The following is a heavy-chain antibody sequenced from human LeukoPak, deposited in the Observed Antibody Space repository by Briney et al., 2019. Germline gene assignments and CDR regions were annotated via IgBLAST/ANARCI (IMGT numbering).Heavy chain of an antibody. V-gene: IGHV3-30*04. CDR3: ARDRGMTTNSFDY. D-gene: IGHD4-11*01. Sequence: GRSLRLSCAASGFTFSSFAMHWVRQAPGKGLEWVTLISYDGSKKYYADSVKGRFTISRDNSKDTLFLQMNSLRSEDTAVYYCARDRGMTTNSFDYWGQGTLVTVSS. J-gene: IGHJ4*02. CDR1: GFTFSSFA. CDR2: ISYDGSKK.